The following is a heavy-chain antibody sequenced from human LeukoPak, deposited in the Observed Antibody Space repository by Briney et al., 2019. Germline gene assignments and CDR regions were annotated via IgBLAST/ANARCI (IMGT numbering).Heavy chain of an antibody. J-gene: IGHJ6*03. V-gene: IGHV1-69*05. CDR2: IIPIFGTA. Sequence: GASVKVSCKASGGTFSSYAISWVRQAPGQGLEWMGGIIPIFGTANYAQKFQGRVTMTRNTSISTAYMELSSLRSEDTAVYYCARGRHSPSWIGYYMDVWGKGTTVTVSS. D-gene: IGHD2-2*03. CDR3: ARGRHSPSWIGYYMDV. CDR1: GGTFSSYA.